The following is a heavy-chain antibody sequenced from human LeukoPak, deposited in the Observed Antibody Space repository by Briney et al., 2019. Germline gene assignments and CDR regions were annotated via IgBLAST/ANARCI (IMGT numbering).Heavy chain of an antibody. Sequence: GGSLRLSCAASGFTFNTYGMSWVRQAPGKGLEWVSGISWNSGSIGYADSVKGRLTISRDNAKNSLYLQMSSLRAEDTALYYCSKDMERSGSYLIDYWGQGTLVTVSS. CDR1: GFTFNTYG. D-gene: IGHD3-10*01. CDR3: SKDMERSGSYLIDY. CDR2: ISWNSGSI. V-gene: IGHV3-9*01. J-gene: IGHJ4*02.